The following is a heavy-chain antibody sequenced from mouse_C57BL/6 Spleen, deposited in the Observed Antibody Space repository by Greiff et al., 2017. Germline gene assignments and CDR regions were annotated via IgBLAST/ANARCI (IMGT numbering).Heavy chain of an antibody. CDR2: IYPSDSET. CDR3: AREEVGKGFAY. V-gene: IGHV1-61*01. J-gene: IGHJ3*01. Sequence: VQLQQPGAELVRPGSSVKLSCKASGYTFTSYWMDWVKQRPGQGLEWIGYIYPSDSETHYTQKFKDKATLTVDKSSSTAYMQLSSLTSEDSAVYDCAREEVGKGFAYWGQGTLVTVSA. CDR1: GYTFTSYW. D-gene: IGHD4-1*01.